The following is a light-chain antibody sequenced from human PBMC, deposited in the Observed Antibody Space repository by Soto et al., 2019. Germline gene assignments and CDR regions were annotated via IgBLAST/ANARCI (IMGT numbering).Light chain of an antibody. J-gene: IGKJ4*01. V-gene: IGKV1-5*03. Sequence: DIQMTQSPSTLSASVGDRVTITCRASQSISSYLNWYQQKPGKAPNLLIYKASNLESGVPSKFSGSGSGTEFTLTISSLQPDDFATYYCQQYNSYTVAFGGGTKVDIK. CDR3: QQYNSYTVA. CDR2: KAS. CDR1: QSISSY.